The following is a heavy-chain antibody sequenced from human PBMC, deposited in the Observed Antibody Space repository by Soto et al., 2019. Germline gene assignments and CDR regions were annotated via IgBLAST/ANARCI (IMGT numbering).Heavy chain of an antibody. CDR3: ARVGDYYYGMDV. Sequence: ASVKVSCKASGYTFTSYAMHWVRQAPGQRLEWMGWINAGNGNTKYSQKFQGRVTITRDTSASTAYMELSSLRSEDTAVYYCARVGDYYYGMDVWSQGTTVTVSS. J-gene: IGHJ6*02. CDR2: INAGNGNT. CDR1: GYTFTSYA. V-gene: IGHV1-3*01.